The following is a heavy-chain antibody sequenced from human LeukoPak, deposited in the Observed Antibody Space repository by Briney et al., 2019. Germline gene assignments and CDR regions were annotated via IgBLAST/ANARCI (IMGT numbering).Heavy chain of an antibody. D-gene: IGHD2-2*01. Sequence: GSSVKVSCKASGGTFSSYAISWVRQAPGQGLEWMGGIIPIFGTANYAQKFQGRVTITADKSTSTAYMELSSLRSEDTAVYYCARDNIVVVPAAMGNYCYYGMDVWGKGTTVTVSS. J-gene: IGHJ6*04. CDR3: ARDNIVVVPAAMGNYCYYGMDV. V-gene: IGHV1-69*06. CDR2: IIPIFGTA. CDR1: GGTFSSYA.